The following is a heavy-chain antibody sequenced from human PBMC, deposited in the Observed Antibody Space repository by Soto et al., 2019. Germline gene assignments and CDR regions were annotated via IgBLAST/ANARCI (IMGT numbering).Heavy chain of an antibody. D-gene: IGHD1-26*01. CDR3: VKVDWLIVGQAFDI. V-gene: IGHV4-4*07. CDR1: GGYISGYY. CDR2: IHSSGRT. J-gene: IGHJ3*02. Sequence: SEALSLTCTVSGGYISGYYWSWIRQSAGKGLEWIGRIHSSGRTNYNPSLSSRVSMSVDVSKSQFALNLTSVTAADTAVYYCVKVDWLIVGQAFDIWGQGTMVT.